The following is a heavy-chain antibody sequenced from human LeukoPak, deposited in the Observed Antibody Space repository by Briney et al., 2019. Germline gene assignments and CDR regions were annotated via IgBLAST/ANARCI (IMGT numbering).Heavy chain of an antibody. Sequence: GESLKISCKGSGYSFTSYWISWVRQMPGRGLEWMGRIDPSDSYTNYSPSFQGHVTISADKSVGTAYLQWSSLKASDTAMYYCARQPSGSPSWFVPWGQGTLVTVSS. CDR3: ARQPSGSPSWFVP. V-gene: IGHV5-10-1*01. J-gene: IGHJ5*02. CDR2: IDPSDSYT. CDR1: GYSFTSYW. D-gene: IGHD3-10*01.